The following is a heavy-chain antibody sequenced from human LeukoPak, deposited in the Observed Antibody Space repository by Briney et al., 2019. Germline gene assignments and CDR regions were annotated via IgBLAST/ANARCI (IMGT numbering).Heavy chain of an antibody. D-gene: IGHD5-18*01. CDR3: AGRGYSFNYYYYGMDV. CDR2: IYYSGRT. J-gene: IGHJ6*02. Sequence: SETLSLTCTGSGGSISSYYWSWIRQPPGKGLEWIGYIYYSGRTNYNPSLKSRVTISVDTSKNQFSLKLSSVTAADTAVYYCAGRGYSFNYYYYGMDVWGQGTTVTVSS. CDR1: GGSISSYY. V-gene: IGHV4-59*08.